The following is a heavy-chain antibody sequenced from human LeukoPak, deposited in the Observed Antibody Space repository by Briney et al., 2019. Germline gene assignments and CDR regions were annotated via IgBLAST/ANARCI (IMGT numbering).Heavy chain of an antibody. CDR2: ISGSGSAT. CDR3: AKYNSARDGMDV. CDR1: GFRFSTFA. V-gene: IGHV3-23*01. D-gene: IGHD2/OR15-2a*01. Sequence: GGSLRLSCAASGFRFSTFAMSWVRQAPGKGLEWVSGISGSGSATYYADSVKGRFTISRDNSKNTLYLQMNSLRADDKAVYYCAKYNSARDGMDVWGQGTTVTVSS. J-gene: IGHJ6*02.